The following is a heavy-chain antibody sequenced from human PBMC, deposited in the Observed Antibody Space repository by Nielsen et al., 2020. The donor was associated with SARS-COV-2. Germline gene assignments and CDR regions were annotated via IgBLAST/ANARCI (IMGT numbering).Heavy chain of an antibody. CDR1: GFTFNIYA. D-gene: IGHD2-15*01. CDR2: TSASGAST. J-gene: IGHJ6*02. CDR3: AKGWSGGCYQMDV. Sequence: GESLKISCAASGFTFNIYAMAWVRRAPGRGLEWVSGTSASGASTYYADSVKGRFSISRDNSRNTLYLQMSSLRVEDTAVYYCAKGWSGGCYQMDVWGQGTTVTVSS. V-gene: IGHV3-23*01.